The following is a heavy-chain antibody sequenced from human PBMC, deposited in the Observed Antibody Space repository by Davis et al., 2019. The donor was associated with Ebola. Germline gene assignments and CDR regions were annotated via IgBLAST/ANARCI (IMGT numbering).Heavy chain of an antibody. V-gene: IGHV4-59*01. CDR2: IFYSGST. Sequence: SETLSPTCTLPGGSIRSYYWSWIRQPPGKGLEWIGYIFYSGSTTYNPSLKSRVTMSIDTSKKQFSLKVNSVTPADTAVYYCARNSDYGGNDVFDIWGQGTMVTVSS. D-gene: IGHD4-23*01. J-gene: IGHJ3*02. CDR3: ARNSDYGGNDVFDI. CDR1: GGSIRSYY.